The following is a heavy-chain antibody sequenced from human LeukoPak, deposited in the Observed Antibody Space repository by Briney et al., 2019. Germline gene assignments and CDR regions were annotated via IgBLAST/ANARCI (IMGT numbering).Heavy chain of an antibody. J-gene: IGHJ6*03. Sequence: GGSLRLSCAASGFTFDDYGMSWVRQAPGKGLEWVSGINWNGGSTGYADSVKGRFTISRDNAKNSLYLQMNSLRAEDTALYYCAREGRWYDILTGYGFYYYMDVWGKGTTVTVS. CDR3: AREGRWYDILTGYGFYYYMDV. D-gene: IGHD3-9*01. CDR1: GFTFDDYG. V-gene: IGHV3-20*04. CDR2: INWNGGST.